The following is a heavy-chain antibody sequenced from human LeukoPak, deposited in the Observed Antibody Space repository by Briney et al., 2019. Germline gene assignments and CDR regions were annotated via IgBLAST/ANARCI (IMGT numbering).Heavy chain of an antibody. V-gene: IGHV3-23*01. CDR1: GESFSGYY. J-gene: IGHJ4*02. D-gene: IGHD3-10*01. CDR3: AKQSLLLRGPLLIYYFDF. Sequence: PSETLSLTCAVYGESFSGYYWSWVRQAPGKGLEWVSSISGGDPTTYYADSVKGRFTISRDNSKNTLYLQMNSLRAEDTAIYYCAKQSLLLRGPLLIYYFDFWGQGTLVTVSS. CDR2: ISGGDPTT.